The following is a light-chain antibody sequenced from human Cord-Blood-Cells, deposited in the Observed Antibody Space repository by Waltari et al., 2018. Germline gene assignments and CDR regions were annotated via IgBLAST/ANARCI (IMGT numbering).Light chain of an antibody. CDR3: QAWDSSTVV. CDR2: QDS. V-gene: IGLV3-1*01. CDR1: KLGDKY. J-gene: IGLJ2*01. Sequence: SYALPQPPSVSVSPGQTASINCSGEKLGDKYACWYQQKPGQSPVLVIYQDSKRPSGIPERFSGSNSGNTATLTISGTQAMDEADYYCQAWDSSTVVFGGGTKLTVL.